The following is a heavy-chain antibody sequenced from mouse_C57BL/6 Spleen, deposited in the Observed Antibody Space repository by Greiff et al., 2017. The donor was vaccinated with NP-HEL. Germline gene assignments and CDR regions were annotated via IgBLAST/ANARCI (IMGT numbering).Heavy chain of an antibody. CDR1: GYTFTDYY. J-gene: IGHJ1*03. CDR3: ARGDAYGSSYGFDV. D-gene: IGHD1-1*01. CDR2: INPYNGGT. Sequence: VQLKESGPVLVKPGASVKMSCKASGYTFTDYYMNWVKQSHGKSLEWIGVINPYNGGTSYNQQFKGKATLTVDKSSSTAYMELNSLTSEDSAVYYCARGDAYGSSYGFDVWGTGTTVTVSS. V-gene: IGHV1-19*01.